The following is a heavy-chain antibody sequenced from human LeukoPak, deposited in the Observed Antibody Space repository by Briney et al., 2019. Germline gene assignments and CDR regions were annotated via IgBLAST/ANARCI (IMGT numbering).Heavy chain of an antibody. CDR3: AGVVGATTEFDY. V-gene: IGHV3-74*01. CDR2: INSDGSST. D-gene: IGHD1-26*01. CDR1: GFTFSSYW. J-gene: IGHJ4*02. Sequence: GGSLRLSCAASGFTFSSYWMHWVRRAPGKGLVWVSRINSDGSSTSYADSVKGRFTISRDNAKNTLYLQMNSLRAEDTAVYYCAGVVGATTEFDYWGQGTLVTVSS.